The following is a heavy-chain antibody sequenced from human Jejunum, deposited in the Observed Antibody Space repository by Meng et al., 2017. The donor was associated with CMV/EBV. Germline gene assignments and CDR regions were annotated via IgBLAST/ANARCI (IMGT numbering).Heavy chain of an antibody. Sequence: ASYYWSWVRQPPGKGLEWIGYISYNGKTNYNPSLKSRVTETGDTSKNQFSLKLSSVTAADTALYYCTRESMVAVSRYYYYVIDVWGQGTTVTVSS. CDR3: TRESMVAVSRYYYYVIDV. CDR2: ISYNGKT. J-gene: IGHJ6*02. V-gene: IGHV4-61*01. D-gene: IGHD2-15*01. CDR1: ASYY.